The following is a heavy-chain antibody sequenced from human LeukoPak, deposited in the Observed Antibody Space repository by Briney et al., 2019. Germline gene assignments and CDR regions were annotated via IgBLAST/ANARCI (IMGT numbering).Heavy chain of an antibody. CDR1: GFSFSSYS. Sequence: PGGSLRLSCAASGFSFSSYSMNWVRQAPGKGLERVSSVSGGSDYIYYADSVKGRFTISRDNAINSLYLQMNSLRAEDTAVYYCASLGGGSGSSHNPLVDHWGQGTLVTVSS. D-gene: IGHD3-10*01. V-gene: IGHV3-21*01. J-gene: IGHJ4*02. CDR3: ASLGGGSGSSHNPLVDH. CDR2: VSGGSDYI.